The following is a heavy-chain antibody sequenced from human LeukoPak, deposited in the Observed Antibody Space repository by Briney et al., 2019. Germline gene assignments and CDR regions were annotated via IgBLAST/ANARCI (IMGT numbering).Heavy chain of an antibody. Sequence: GGSLRLSCEASGFIFSNYAMHWVRQAPGKGLEYVSAISLNGGRIYYANSVKGRFTISRDNSKNTLYLQMNSLRAEDAAVYYCAKAGRYCSSTSCYASLGYWGQGTLVTVSS. D-gene: IGHD2-2*01. J-gene: IGHJ4*02. CDR3: AKAGRYCSSTSCYASLGY. V-gene: IGHV3-64*01. CDR2: ISLNGGRI. CDR1: GFIFSNYA.